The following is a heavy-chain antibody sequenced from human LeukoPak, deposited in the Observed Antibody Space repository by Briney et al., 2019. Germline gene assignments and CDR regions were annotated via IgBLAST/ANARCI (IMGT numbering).Heavy chain of an antibody. V-gene: IGHV3-23*01. CDR3: AKGGSGYFADL. J-gene: IGHJ5*02. Sequence: GGSLRLSCAASGFTFSSYAMSWVRQAPGKGLEWVSAISGSGGSTYYADSVKGRFTISRDNSKNTLFLQMSSLRAEDTALYYCAKGGSGYFADLWGQGTLVTVSS. CDR2: ISGSGGST. CDR1: GFTFSSYA. D-gene: IGHD3-22*01.